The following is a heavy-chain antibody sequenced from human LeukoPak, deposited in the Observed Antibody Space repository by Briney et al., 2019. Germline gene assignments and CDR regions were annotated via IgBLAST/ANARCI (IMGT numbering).Heavy chain of an antibody. D-gene: IGHD2-15*01. J-gene: IGHJ4*02. Sequence: PSETLSLTCTVSGDSISSSGYYWGWIRQPPGKGLGWIASLYYSGSTYYNPSLKSRVTISLDTSKSHFSLKLTSVTAADTAVYYCARRYCSGGTCYGTYYFDSWGQGILVTVSS. CDR3: ARRYCSGGTCYGTYYFDS. CDR2: LYYSGST. CDR1: GDSISSSGYY. V-gene: IGHV4-39*07.